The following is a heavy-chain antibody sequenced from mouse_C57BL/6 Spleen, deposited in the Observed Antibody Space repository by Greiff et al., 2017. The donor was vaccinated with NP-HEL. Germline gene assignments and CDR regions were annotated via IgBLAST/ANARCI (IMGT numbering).Heavy chain of an antibody. CDR3: ARSDYYYGSSSWFAY. D-gene: IGHD1-1*01. Sequence: VQLQQSGAELVRPGTSVKVSCKASGYAFTNYLIEWVKQRPGQGLEWIGVINPGSGGTNYNEKFKGKATLTADKSSSTAYMQLSSLTSEDSAVYFCARSDYYYGSSSWFAYWGQGTLDTVSA. V-gene: IGHV1-54*01. J-gene: IGHJ3*01. CDR2: INPGSGGT. CDR1: GYAFTNYL.